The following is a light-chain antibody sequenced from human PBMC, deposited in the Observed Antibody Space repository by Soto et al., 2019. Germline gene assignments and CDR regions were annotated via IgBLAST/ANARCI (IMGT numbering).Light chain of an antibody. CDR3: QHFGTSRWT. CDR2: GGS. J-gene: IGKJ1*01. V-gene: IGKV3-20*01. CDR1: QSVSSSY. Sequence: EIVLTQSPGTLSLSPGERATLSCRASQSVSSSYLAWYQQKPGQAPRLLIYGGSSRATGIPDRFSGSGSGTDFTLTISRLEPEDFAVYYCQHFGTSRWTFGQGTKVEI.